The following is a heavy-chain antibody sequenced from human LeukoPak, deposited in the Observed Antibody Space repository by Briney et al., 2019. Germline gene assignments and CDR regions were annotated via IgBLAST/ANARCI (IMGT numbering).Heavy chain of an antibody. CDR1: GFTFSSYA. V-gene: IGHV3-23*01. CDR2: ITGSGDST. J-gene: IGHJ6*03. Sequence: GGSLRLSCAASGFTFSSYAMTWVRQAPGKGLEWVSVITGSGDSTSYADSVKGRFTISRDNSKNTLYLQMKSLGAEDTALYYCAKDSTHDYFYNYMDAWGKGTTVTVTS. CDR3: AKDSTHDYFYNYMDA. D-gene: IGHD5/OR15-5a*01.